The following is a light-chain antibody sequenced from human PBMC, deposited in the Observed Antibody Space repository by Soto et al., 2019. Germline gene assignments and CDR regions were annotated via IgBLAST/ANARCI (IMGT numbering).Light chain of an antibody. V-gene: IGKV2-28*01. CDR3: MQALQTPKT. CDR2: LGS. Sequence: DIVMTQSPLSLPVTPGEPASISCRSSQSLLHSNGYNYLDWYLQKPGQSPQLLNYLGSNRASGGPDMFSGSGSGTDFTLKISRVEAEDVGVYYCMQALQTPKTFGRGTKLEIK. J-gene: IGKJ2*01. CDR1: QSLLHSNGYNY.